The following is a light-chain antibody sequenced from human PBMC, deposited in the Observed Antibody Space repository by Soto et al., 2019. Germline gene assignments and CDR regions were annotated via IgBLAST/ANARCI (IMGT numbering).Light chain of an antibody. Sequence: ETVMTQSPATLSVSPGGRATLSCRASQSISDTLAWYQQKPGQAPRLLIHGASTRAPGFPARFSGSGCGTDFTLTISSLQSEDFAVYYCQQYDNWPWTFGQGTKVDIK. J-gene: IGKJ1*01. CDR3: QQYDNWPWT. CDR1: QSISDT. CDR2: GAS. V-gene: IGKV3-15*01.